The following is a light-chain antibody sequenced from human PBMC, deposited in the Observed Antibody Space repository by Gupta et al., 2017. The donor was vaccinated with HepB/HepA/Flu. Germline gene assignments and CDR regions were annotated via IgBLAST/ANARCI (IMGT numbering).Light chain of an antibody. V-gene: IGLV10-54*04. J-gene: IGLJ3*02. Sequence: QAGLTQPPSVSEGSGQTATLTCPGNSNNVGNQGAAWLQQHQGHPPKLLSYKNNNRPSGISERFSASRSGNTASLTITGLQPEDEADYYCSAWDNSLTARVFGGGTKLTVL. CDR3: SAWDNSLTARV. CDR2: KNN. CDR1: SNNVGNQG.